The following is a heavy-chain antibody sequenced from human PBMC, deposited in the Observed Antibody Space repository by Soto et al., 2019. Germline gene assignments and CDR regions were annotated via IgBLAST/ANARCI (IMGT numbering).Heavy chain of an antibody. J-gene: IGHJ4*02. CDR2: ISSSSSYI. CDR3: AGNYDILTGYHHPFY. Sequence: GGSLRLSCAASGFTFSSYSMNWVRQAPGKGLEWVSSISSSSSYIYYADSVKGRFTISRDNAKNSLYLQMNSLRAEDTAVYYCAGNYDILTGYHHPFYWGQGTLVTVSS. D-gene: IGHD3-9*01. V-gene: IGHV3-21*01. CDR1: GFTFSSYS.